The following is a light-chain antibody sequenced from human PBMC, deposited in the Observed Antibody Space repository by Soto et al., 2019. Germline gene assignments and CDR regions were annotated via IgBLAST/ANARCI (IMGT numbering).Light chain of an antibody. J-gene: IGLJ1*01. Sequence: SVLTQPASVSGPPGQSITISCTGTSSDVGAYNYVSWYQQHPGKAPKLMIYDVTNRPSGVSNRFSGSKSGYTASLTISGLQAEDEADYYCSSYTTSSTYVFGTGTKVTVL. CDR2: DVT. V-gene: IGLV2-14*03. CDR3: SSYTTSSTYV. CDR1: SSDVGAYNY.